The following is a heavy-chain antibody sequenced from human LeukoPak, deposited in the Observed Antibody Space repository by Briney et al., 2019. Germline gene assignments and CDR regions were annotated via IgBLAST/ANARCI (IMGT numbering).Heavy chain of an antibody. J-gene: IGHJ4*02. V-gene: IGHV1-46*01. CDR1: GHTFTSDY. D-gene: IGHD3-16*02. CDR3: ARAEAAFGGVIDPFDY. CDR2: INPSGGST. Sequence: ASVKVSCKASGHTFTSDYMHWVRHAPGERLEGMGIINPSGGSTNYAQKFQGRVTMTRDTSTSTVYVELSSLRSDDTAVYYCARAEAAFGGVIDPFDYWGQGSLVTVSS.